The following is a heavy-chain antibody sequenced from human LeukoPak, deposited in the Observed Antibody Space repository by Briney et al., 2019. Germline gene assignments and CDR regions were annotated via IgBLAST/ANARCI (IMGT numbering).Heavy chain of an antibody. CDR2: IYYSGST. D-gene: IGHD1-14*01. CDR1: GGSISSSSYY. CDR3: ARARIRSYWYFDL. J-gene: IGHJ2*01. Sequence: PSETLSLTCTVSGGSISSSSYYWGWIRQPPGKGLEWIGSIYYSGSTYYNPSLKSRVTISVDTSKNQFSLKLSSVTAADTAVYYCARARIRSYWYFDLWGRGTLVTVSS. V-gene: IGHV4-39*07.